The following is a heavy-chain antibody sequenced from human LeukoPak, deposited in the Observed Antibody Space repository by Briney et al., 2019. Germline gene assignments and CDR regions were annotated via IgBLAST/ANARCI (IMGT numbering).Heavy chain of an antibody. CDR1: GFTFSSYS. V-gene: IGHV3-48*02. D-gene: IGHD3-9*01. J-gene: IGHJ3*02. Sequence: GGSLRLSCAASGFTFSSYSMNWVRQAPGKGLEWVSYISSSSSTIYYADSVKGRFTISRDNAKNSLYLRMNSLRDEDTAVYYCARDKDYDILTGYYRDDAFDIWGQGTMVTVSS. CDR2: ISSSSSTI. CDR3: ARDKDYDILTGYYRDDAFDI.